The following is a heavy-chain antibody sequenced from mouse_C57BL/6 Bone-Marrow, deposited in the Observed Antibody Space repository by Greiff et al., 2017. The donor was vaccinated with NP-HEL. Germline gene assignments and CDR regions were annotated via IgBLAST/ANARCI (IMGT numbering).Heavy chain of an antibody. Sequence: QVQLQQPGAELVKPGASVKLSCKASGYTFTSYWMHWVKQRPGQGLEWIGMIHPNSGSTNYNEKFKSKATLTVDKSSSTAYMQLSSLTSEDSAVYYCAKFYGYDDWYFDVWGKGTTVTVSS. CDR1: GYTFTSYW. CDR3: AKFYGYDDWYFDV. D-gene: IGHD2-2*01. CDR2: IHPNSGST. J-gene: IGHJ1*03. V-gene: IGHV1-64*01.